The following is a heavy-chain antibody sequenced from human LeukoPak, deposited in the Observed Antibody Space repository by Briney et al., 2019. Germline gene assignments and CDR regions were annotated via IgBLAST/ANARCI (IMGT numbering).Heavy chain of an antibody. CDR3: ARDLLVINNFDY. CDR1: GGTFSSYA. Sequence: GASVKVSCKASGGTFSSYAISWVRQAPGQGLEWMGRIIPILGIANYAQKFQGRVTITADKSTSTAYMELSSLRSEDTAVYYCARDLLVINNFDYRGQGTLVTVSS. J-gene: IGHJ4*02. CDR2: IIPILGIA. V-gene: IGHV1-69*04. D-gene: IGHD3-22*01.